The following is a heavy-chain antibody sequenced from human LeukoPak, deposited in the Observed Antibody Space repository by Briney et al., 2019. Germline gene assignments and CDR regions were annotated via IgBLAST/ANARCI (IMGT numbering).Heavy chain of an antibody. CDR1: GFTLSSYS. J-gene: IGHJ4*02. V-gene: IGHV3-21*01. CDR2: ISSSSSYI. Sequence: GGSLRLSCAASGFTLSSYSMNWVRQAPGKGLEWVSSISSSSSYIYYADSVKGRFTISRDNAKNSLYLQMNSLRAEDTAVYYCARVGVAAPFDYWGQGTLVTVSS. D-gene: IGHD2-15*01. CDR3: ARVGVAAPFDY.